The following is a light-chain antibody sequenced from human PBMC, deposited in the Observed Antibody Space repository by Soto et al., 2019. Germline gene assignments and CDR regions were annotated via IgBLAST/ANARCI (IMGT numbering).Light chain of an antibody. J-gene: IGKJ4*01. Sequence: EIVMTQSPATLSVSPGERATLSCRASQSVSSNLAWYQQKPGQAPRLLIYGASTRATGIPARFSGSGSGTEFTLTISSLQSEDFAVYYCQHLNSYPHFGGGTKVEIK. CDR1: QSVSSN. V-gene: IGKV3-15*01. CDR3: QHLNSYPH. CDR2: GAS.